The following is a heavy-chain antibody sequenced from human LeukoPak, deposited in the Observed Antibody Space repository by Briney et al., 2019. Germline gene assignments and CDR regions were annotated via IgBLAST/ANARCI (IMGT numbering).Heavy chain of an antibody. V-gene: IGHV3-23*01. CDR3: AKHIVVVPAAIAY. D-gene: IGHD2-2*01. CDR1: GFTFSSYA. Sequence: GGSLRLSCAASGFTFSSYAMSWVRQAPGKGLEWVSAISGSGGSTYYADSVKGRFTISRDNSKNTLYLQMNGLRAEGTAVYYCAKHIVVVPAAIAYWGQGTLVTVSS. CDR2: ISGSGGST. J-gene: IGHJ4*02.